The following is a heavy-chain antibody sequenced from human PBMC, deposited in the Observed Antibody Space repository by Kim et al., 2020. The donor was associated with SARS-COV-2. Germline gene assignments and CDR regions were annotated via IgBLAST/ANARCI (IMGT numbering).Heavy chain of an antibody. CDR3: ARELFGSSPDY. Sequence: ASVKVSCKASGYTFTDYHMHWVRQAPGQGLEWMGIINPSGGGTRYAQKFQDRVSMTSDTSTNTVYMDLSSLKSEDTAVYFCARELFGSSPDYWGQGTLVT. J-gene: IGHJ4*02. CDR2: INPSGGGT. CDR1: GYTFTDYH. D-gene: IGHD6-13*01. V-gene: IGHV1-46*01.